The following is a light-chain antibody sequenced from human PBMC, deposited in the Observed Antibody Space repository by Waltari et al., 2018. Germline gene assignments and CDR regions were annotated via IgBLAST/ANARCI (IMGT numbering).Light chain of an antibody. CDR3: QLWDRSKSHVT. V-gene: IGLV3-21*03. J-gene: IGLJ2*01. Sequence: YLLTQPPSVSVAPGTTARIPCGGDDIGGQRVHWYQQKPGQAPVLVVYAYTNRPSGVPGRFFGSKSVNTATLTIGRVEAGDEADYYCQLWDRSKSHVTFGGGTKLTVL. CDR1: DIGGQR. CDR2: AYT.